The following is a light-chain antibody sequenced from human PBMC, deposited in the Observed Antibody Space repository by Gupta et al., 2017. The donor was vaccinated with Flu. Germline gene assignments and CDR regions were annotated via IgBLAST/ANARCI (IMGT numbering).Light chain of an antibody. J-gene: IGKJ1*01. V-gene: IGKV1-39*01. CDR2: GAS. CDR3: QQSYNTPWT. Sequence: PSSLSASVGDRITITCRASQTLNNYLNWYQQKPGEAPKVLINGASTLQSGVPSRFSGSGSGTDFTLTISSLQPEDIATYYCQQSYNTPWTFGQGTKVEIK. CDR1: QTLNNY.